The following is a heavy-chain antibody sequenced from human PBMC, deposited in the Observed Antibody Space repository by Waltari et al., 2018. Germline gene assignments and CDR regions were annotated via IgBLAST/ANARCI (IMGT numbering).Heavy chain of an antibody. CDR3: TRAIYDFWSGRDY. J-gene: IGHJ4*01. CDR2: IRSKTYGGTT. CDR1: GFTFGDHT. Sequence: EVKLVESGGGLVQPGRSLRPACTASGFTFGDHTMSWAAQAPGKGLEWVGFIRSKTYGGTTEHAASVKGRFSISRDDSKSIAYLQMNSLKTEDTAMYYCTRAIYDFWSGRDYWGHGTLVTVSS. V-gene: IGHV3-49*04. D-gene: IGHD3-3*01.